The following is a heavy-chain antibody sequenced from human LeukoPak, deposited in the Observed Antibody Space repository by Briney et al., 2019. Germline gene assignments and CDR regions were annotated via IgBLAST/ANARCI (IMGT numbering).Heavy chain of an antibody. V-gene: IGHV3-33*01. CDR1: GFTFSSYG. D-gene: IGHD6-13*01. CDR3: ARDASSSSWYGYYFDY. Sequence: GRSLRLSCAASGFTFSSYGMHWVRQAPGKGLEWVAVIWYDGSNKYYADSVKGRFTISRDNSKNTLYLQMNSLRAEDTAVYCCARDASSSSWYGYYFDYWGQGTLVTVSS. CDR2: IWYDGSNK. J-gene: IGHJ4*02.